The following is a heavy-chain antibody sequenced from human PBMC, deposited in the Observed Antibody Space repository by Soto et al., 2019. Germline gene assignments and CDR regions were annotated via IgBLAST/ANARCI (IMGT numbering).Heavy chain of an antibody. D-gene: IGHD1-26*01. CDR1: GGSISSYY. CDR3: AREGYSRSYYGEGWFDP. Sequence: PSETLSLTCTVSGGSISSYYWSWIRQPAGKGLEWIGRIYTSGSTNYNPSLKSRVTMSVDTSKNQFSLKLSSVTAADTAVYYCAREGYSRSYYGEGWFDPWGQGTLVTVSS. V-gene: IGHV4-4*07. J-gene: IGHJ5*02. CDR2: IYTSGST.